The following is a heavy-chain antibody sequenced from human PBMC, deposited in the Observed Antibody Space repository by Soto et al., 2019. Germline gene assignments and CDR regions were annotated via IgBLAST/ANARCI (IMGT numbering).Heavy chain of an antibody. V-gene: IGHV1-3*01. CDR2: INAGNGNT. Sequence: QVQLVQSGAEVKKPGASVKVSCKASGYTFTSYAMHWVRQAPGQRLEWMGWINAGNGNTKYSQKFQGRVTMTRDTSAGTAYMELRCLRSEDTAVYFCARGGILSWYFEPWARGTLVTAS. CDR3: ARGGILSWYFEP. J-gene: IGHJ2*01. CDR1: GYTFTSYA. D-gene: IGHD1-26*01.